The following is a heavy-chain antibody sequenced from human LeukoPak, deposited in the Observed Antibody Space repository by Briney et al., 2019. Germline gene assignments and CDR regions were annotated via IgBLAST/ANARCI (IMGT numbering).Heavy chain of an antibody. J-gene: IGHJ3*02. CDR1: GGSISSSNYF. D-gene: IGHD2-2*01. Sequence: PSQTVPLTCNVSGGSISSSNYFWSWLRQHPGKGLEWIAYIHYSRGAYYNPSLESRVTMSVDSSKNQFSLKLSSVTAADTALYYCAREVDVPSTSDAFDIWGQGTMVTVPS. V-gene: IGHV4-31*03. CDR3: AREVDVPSTSDAFDI. CDR2: IHYSRGA.